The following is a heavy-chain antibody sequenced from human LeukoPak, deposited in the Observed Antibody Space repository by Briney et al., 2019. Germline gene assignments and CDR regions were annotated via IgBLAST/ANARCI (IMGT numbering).Heavy chain of an antibody. CDR2: FINNGGST. Sequence: SGGSLRLSCAASGFTFSDYYMSWIRQAPGKGPEWVSSFINNGGSTCYTDSVKGRFTISRDNSKNTLYLQVNSLRAEDTAVYYFAKAPRGILVPAATLVGALSYNSVDPWGQVTLVTVSS. J-gene: IGHJ5*02. D-gene: IGHD2-2*01. CDR1: GFTFSDYY. CDR3: AKAPRGILVPAATLVGALSYNSVDP. V-gene: IGHV3-23*01.